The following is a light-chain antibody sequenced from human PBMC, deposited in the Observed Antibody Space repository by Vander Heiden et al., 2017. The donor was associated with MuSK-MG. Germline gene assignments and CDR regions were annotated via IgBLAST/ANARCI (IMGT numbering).Light chain of an antibody. J-gene: IGLJ2*01. CDR3: CSYADITAFGI. CDR1: SSEVGRYHL. V-gene: IGLV2-23*02. CDR2: EVN. Sequence: SLPQPSSVSGSPGQSIAVSCTGTSSEVGRYHLVSWYQQHPGKGPKLIISEVNKRTSGVSNRFACSKSGNTASLTISGLQPEDEAEYYCCSYADITAFGIVGGGTKLTVL.